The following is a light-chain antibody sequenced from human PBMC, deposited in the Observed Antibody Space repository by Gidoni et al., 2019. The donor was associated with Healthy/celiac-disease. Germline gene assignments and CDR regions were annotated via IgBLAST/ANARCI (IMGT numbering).Light chain of an antibody. CDR3: AAWDDSLNGPR. CDR2: SNN. Sequence: QSVLTQPPSASGPPGQRVTISCSGSSSNIGSNTVTWYQQLPGTAPKLLIYSNNQRPSGVPDRFSGSKSGTSASLAISGLQSEDEADYYCAAWDDSLNGPRFGGGTKLTVL. V-gene: IGLV1-44*01. CDR1: SSNIGSNT. J-gene: IGLJ3*02.